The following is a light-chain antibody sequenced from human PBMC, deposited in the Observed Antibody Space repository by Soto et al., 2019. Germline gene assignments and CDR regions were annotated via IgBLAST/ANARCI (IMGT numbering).Light chain of an antibody. V-gene: IGKV3-20*01. J-gene: IGKJ2*01. CDR1: QSVSGSY. CDR3: QQYGSSPPYT. CDR2: GAS. Sequence: EIVLTQSPGTLSLSPGERATLSCRASQSVSGSYLAWYQQKPGQSPRLLIYGASDRATGIPDRFSGSGSGTDVTLTISRVEPEDFALYYWQQYGSSPPYTFGQGTRLEIK.